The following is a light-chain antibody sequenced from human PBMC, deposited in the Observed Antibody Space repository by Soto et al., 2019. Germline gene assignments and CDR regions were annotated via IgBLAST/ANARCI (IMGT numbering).Light chain of an antibody. V-gene: IGKV1-5*01. CDR3: QQFNSYA. CDR2: DAS. CDR1: QNIATW. J-gene: IGKJ2*01. Sequence: DIQMTQSPSILSASIVARVTIPCRASQNIATWVAWYQQKPGKAPRLLIYDASNLESGVPSRFSGSGSGTEFTLTISSLQPDDFGTYFCQQFNSYAFGPGTKVDI.